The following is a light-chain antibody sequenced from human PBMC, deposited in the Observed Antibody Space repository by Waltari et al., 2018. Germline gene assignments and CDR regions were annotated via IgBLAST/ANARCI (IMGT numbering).Light chain of an antibody. CDR2: GNN. CDR3: QSFDSNVRGGVV. J-gene: IGLJ3*02. Sequence: QSILTQPTSVSGAPGQRVTISCTGSSSNIGAGHDVHWYQAFPGTAPKLLIYGNNKRPSGVPDRFSGSKSGSSASLAINGLQAEDEADYYCQSFDSNVRGGVVFGGGTKVTVL. V-gene: IGLV1-40*01. CDR1: SSNIGAGHD.